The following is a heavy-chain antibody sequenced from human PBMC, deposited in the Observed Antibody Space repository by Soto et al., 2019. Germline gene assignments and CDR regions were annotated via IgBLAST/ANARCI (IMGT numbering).Heavy chain of an antibody. CDR1: GFTFSSYG. V-gene: IGHV3-33*01. CDR2: IWYDGSNK. D-gene: IGHD6-19*01. Sequence: HPGGSLRLSCAASGFTFSSYGMHWVRQAPGKGLEWVAVIWYDGSNKYYADSVKGRFTISRDNSKNTLYLQMNSLRAEDTAVYYCARVSYSSGWYSSYYYGMDVWGQGTTVTVSS. CDR3: ARVSYSSGWYSSYYYGMDV. J-gene: IGHJ6*02.